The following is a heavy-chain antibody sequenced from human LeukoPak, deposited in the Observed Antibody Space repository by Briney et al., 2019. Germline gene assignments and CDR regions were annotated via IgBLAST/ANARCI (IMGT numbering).Heavy chain of an antibody. Sequence: GGSLRLSCAASGFTFDDYGMSWVRQAPGKGLEWVSGINWNGGSTGYADSVKGRFTISRDNAKNSLYLQMNSLRAEDTALYYCARARGALYYYDSSGWFDPWGQGTLVTVSS. D-gene: IGHD3-22*01. CDR1: GFTFDDYG. V-gene: IGHV3-20*04. CDR2: INWNGGST. CDR3: ARARGALYYYDSSGWFDP. J-gene: IGHJ5*02.